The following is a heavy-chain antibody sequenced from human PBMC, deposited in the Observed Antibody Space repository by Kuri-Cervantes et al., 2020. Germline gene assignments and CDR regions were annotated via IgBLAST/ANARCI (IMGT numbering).Heavy chain of an antibody. CDR1: GGSISSGGYS. V-gene: IGHV4-30-2*01. Sequence: SQTLSLTCAVSGGSISSGGYSWSWIRQPPGKGLEWIGYIYHSGSTYYNPSLKSRVTISVDKSKNQFSLKLSSVTAADTAVYYCARVFGDYGDRYFDLWGRGTLVTVSS. CDR2: IYHSGST. CDR3: ARVFGDYGDRYFDL. J-gene: IGHJ2*01. D-gene: IGHD4-17*01.